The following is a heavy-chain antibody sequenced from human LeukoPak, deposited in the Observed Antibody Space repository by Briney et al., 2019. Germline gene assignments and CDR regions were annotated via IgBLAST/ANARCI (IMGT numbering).Heavy chain of an antibody. CDR2: ISGSGGST. Sequence: GGSLRLSCAASGFTFSSYAMSWVRQAPGKGLEWVSAISGSGGSTYYADSVKGRFTISRDNSKNTLYLQMNSLRAEDTAVYYCAKRYCSGGSCYRQPFDYWGQGTLVTVSS. D-gene: IGHD2-15*01. V-gene: IGHV3-23*01. CDR1: GFTFSSYA. CDR3: AKRYCSGGSCYRQPFDY. J-gene: IGHJ4*02.